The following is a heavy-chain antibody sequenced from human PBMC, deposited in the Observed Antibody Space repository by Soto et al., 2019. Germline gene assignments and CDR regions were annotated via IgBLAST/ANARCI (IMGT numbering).Heavy chain of an antibody. D-gene: IGHD6-13*01. V-gene: IGHV2-5*01. J-gene: IGHJ4*02. CDR2: IYWNGEK. Sequence: QITLKESGPTLVRPTQTLTLTCTVSGFSLRTDAVGVAWIRQSPGKALEWLGIIYWNGEKRYKSSLQTRLTITRDTSKNQVVLTMTDMAPLDTATYFCAHRIASPGRTLDYWGQGGLVTVSS. CDR3: AHRIASPGRTLDY. CDR1: GFSLRTDAVG.